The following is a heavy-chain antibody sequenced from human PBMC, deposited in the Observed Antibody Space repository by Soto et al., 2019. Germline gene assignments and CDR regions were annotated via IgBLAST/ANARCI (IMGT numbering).Heavy chain of an antibody. D-gene: IGHD3-22*01. V-gene: IGHV1-69*01. Sequence: QVQLVQSGAEVKKPGSSMKVSCKASGGTFNSYDINWVRQAPGQGLEWMGGIIPIVETPKYAQKFQGRVTITADESTNTVYMELSSLRSEDTAMYSCARLSRPNYYDTSGFFKDNWFDPWGQGTLVTVSP. CDR3: ARLSRPNYYDTSGFFKDNWFDP. CDR1: GGTFNSYD. CDR2: IIPIVETP. J-gene: IGHJ5*02.